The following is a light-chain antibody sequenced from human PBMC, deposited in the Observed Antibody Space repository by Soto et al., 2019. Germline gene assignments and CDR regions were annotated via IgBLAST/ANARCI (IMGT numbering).Light chain of an antibody. Sequence: TQSPSTLSASVGDRVIITCRASQRISGWLAWYQQKPGKAPKLLIYDASSLESGVPSRFSGSGSGTEFTLTISSLQPDDFATYYCQQYNSYSGTFGQGTKVDIK. CDR2: DAS. CDR1: QRISGW. V-gene: IGKV1-5*01. J-gene: IGKJ1*01. CDR3: QQYNSYSGT.